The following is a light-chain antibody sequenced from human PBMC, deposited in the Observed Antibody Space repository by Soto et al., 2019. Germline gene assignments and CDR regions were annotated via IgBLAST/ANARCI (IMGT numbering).Light chain of an antibody. CDR1: QGISSW. Sequence: DIQMTQSPSSVSASVGDGVTITCRASQGISSWLAWYQQKPGKAPKLLIYDASNLETGVPSRFSGSGSGTDFTFTISSLQPEDIATYYCQQYDNLPLTFGGGTKVDIK. CDR2: DAS. CDR3: QQYDNLPLT. J-gene: IGKJ4*01. V-gene: IGKV1-33*01.